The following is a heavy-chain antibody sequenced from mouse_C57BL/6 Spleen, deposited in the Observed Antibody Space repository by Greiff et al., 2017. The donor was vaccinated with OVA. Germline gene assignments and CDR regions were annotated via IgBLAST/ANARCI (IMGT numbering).Heavy chain of an antibody. CDR2: IDPSDSYT. V-gene: IGHV1-50*01. Sequence: VQLQQPGAELVKPGASVKLSCKASGYTFTSYWMQWVKQRPGQGLEWIGEIDPSDSYTNYNQKFKGKATLTVDTSSSTAYMQLSSLTSEDSAVYYCARGQTGALYFDYWGQGTTLTVSS. J-gene: IGHJ2*01. CDR1: GYTFTSYW. CDR3: ARGQTGALYFDY. D-gene: IGHD4-1*01.